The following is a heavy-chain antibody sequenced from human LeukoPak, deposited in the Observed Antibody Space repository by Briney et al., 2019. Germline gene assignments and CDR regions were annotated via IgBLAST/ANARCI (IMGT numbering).Heavy chain of an antibody. J-gene: IGHJ5*02. D-gene: IGHD6-25*01. Sequence: PSKTLSLTCTVSGGSISSYYWTWIRQSAGKGLEWIGRINTSGSTNYNPSLRSRVTMSVNTSKNQFSLNLTSVTAADTAVYSCAREGGDPRWLDPWGQGTLVTVSS. CDR1: GGSISSYY. V-gene: IGHV4-4*07. CDR2: INTSGST. CDR3: AREGGDPRWLDP.